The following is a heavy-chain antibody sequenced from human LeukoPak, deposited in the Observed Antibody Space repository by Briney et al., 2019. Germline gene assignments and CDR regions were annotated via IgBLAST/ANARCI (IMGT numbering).Heavy chain of an antibody. CDR2: ISGSGGST. V-gene: IGHV3-23*01. J-gene: IGHJ4*02. CDR3: AKGYYDYVWGSYYFDY. D-gene: IGHD3-16*01. Sequence: GGSLRLTCAASGFTFSSYAMSWVRQAPGKGLEWVSTISGSGGSTYYADSVKGRFTISRDNSRDTLYLQMNSLRAEDTAVYYCAKGYYDYVWGSYYFDYWGQGTLVTVSS. CDR1: GFTFSSYA.